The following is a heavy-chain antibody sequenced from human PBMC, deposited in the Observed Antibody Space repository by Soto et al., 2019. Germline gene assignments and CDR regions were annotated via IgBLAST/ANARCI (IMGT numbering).Heavy chain of an antibody. J-gene: IGHJ6*02. D-gene: IGHD3-10*01. V-gene: IGHV1-69*01. CDR2: IIPIFGTA. CDR3: ASGWVRGGLYYYNGMDV. CDR1: GGTFSSYA. Sequence: QVQLVQSGAEVKKPGSSVKVSCKASGGTFSSYAISWVRQAAGQGLEWMGGIIPIFGTANYAQKFQGRVTITADESTSTAYMELSSLNSEDTVVYCCASGWVRGGLYYYNGMDVWGQGTTVTVSS.